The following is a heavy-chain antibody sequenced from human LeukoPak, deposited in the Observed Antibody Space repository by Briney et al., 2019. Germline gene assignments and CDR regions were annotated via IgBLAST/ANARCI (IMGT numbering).Heavy chain of an antibody. J-gene: IGHJ5*02. Sequence: GGSLRLSCATSGFTFRNYWMTWVRQAPGKGLEWVANIKQDGSDKYYVDSVKGRFTISRDNAKSSLCLQMNNLRAEDTAVYYCARSGCPGGSCYLRYSWLDLWGRGTLVTVSS. CDR3: ARSGCPGGSCYLRYSWLDL. V-gene: IGHV3-7*01. CDR2: IKQDGSDK. CDR1: GFTFRNYW. D-gene: IGHD2-15*01.